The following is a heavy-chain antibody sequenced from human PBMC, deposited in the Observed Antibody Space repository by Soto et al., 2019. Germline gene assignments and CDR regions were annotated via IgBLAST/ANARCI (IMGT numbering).Heavy chain of an antibody. CDR2: IYYSGST. D-gene: IGHD4-17*01. V-gene: IGHV4-59*08. Sequence: QVQLQESGPGLVKPSETLSLTCTVSGGSISSYYWSWIRQPPGKGLEWIGYIYYSGSTNYNPSLKSRVTLSVDTSKDHFSRKLSSVTAADTAVYYCAGLLYGDYSYYYFDYWGQGTLVTVSS. J-gene: IGHJ4*02. CDR1: GGSISSYY. CDR3: AGLLYGDYSYYYFDY.